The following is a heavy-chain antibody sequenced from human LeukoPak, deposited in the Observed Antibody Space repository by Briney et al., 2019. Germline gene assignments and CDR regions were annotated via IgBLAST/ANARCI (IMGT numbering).Heavy chain of an antibody. V-gene: IGHV1-8*01. D-gene: IGHD5-18*01. Sequence: GASVKVSCKTSGYSFISHDINWVRQAAGQGLEWMGWMSPYSGKTGYAQKFQGRVTMIRDTSISTLYMELRRLRSDDTAVYYCARVKDPRVAAMADFDYWGQGTLVTVSS. CDR2: MSPYSGKT. J-gene: IGHJ4*02. CDR3: ARVKDPRVAAMADFDY. CDR1: GYSFISHD.